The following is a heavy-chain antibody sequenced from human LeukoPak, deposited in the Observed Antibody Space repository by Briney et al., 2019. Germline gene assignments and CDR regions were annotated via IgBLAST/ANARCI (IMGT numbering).Heavy chain of an antibody. V-gene: IGHV1-18*01. Sequence: ASVKVSCKASGYTFTSYGISWVRQAPGQGLEWMGWISAYNSNTNYAQKLQGRVAMTTDTSTSTAYMELRSLRSDDTAVYYCARGLDGYNWNYYFDYWGQGTLVTVSS. CDR3: ARGLDGYNWNYYFDY. CDR2: ISAYNSNT. J-gene: IGHJ4*02. CDR1: GYTFTSYG. D-gene: IGHD5-24*01.